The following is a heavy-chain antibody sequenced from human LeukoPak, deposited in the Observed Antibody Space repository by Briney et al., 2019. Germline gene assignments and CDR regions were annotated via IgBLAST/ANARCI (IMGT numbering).Heavy chain of an antibody. J-gene: IGHJ6*02. CDR1: GFTFSSYW. Sequence: PGGSLRLSCAASGFTFSSYWMSWVRQAPGKGLEWVANIKQDGSEKYYVDSVKGRFTISRDNAKNSLYLQMNSLRAEDTAVYYCARGSLRLGELSLRDYYYYGMDVWGQGTTVTVSS. D-gene: IGHD3-16*02. V-gene: IGHV3-7*05. CDR2: IKQDGSEK. CDR3: ARGSLRLGELSLRDYYYYGMDV.